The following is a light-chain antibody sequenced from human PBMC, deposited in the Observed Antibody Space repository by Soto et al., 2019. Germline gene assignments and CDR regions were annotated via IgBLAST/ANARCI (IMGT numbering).Light chain of an antibody. CDR3: PQYNNWPKT. J-gene: IGKJ1*01. Sequence: VMTQAPATLSVSPGERATLSCRASQTINNNVAWYQLKDGQVPRLVIYGASTRATDIPARLSGSGSGTEFTLTISSLQSEDFAEYHSPQYNNWPKTLGQGTKVDIK. CDR2: GAS. CDR1: QTINNN. V-gene: IGKV3-15*01.